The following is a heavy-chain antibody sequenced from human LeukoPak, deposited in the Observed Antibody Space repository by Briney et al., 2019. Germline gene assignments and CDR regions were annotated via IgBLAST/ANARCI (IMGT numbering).Heavy chain of an antibody. CDR1: GFTFSSYG. CDR3: AKGRYHDSRGYYSHDYFDC. CDR2: IYYDGSNK. V-gene: IGHV3-30*18. Sequence: GGPVRLSCAASGFTFSSYGMHWVRQAPGKGLEWVAVIYYDGSNKGYADSVKGGFTLSRENSKNTLYLHMNSLRAEDTAVYYCAKGRYHDSRGYYSHDYFDCWGQGTLVTVSS. J-gene: IGHJ4*02. D-gene: IGHD3-22*01.